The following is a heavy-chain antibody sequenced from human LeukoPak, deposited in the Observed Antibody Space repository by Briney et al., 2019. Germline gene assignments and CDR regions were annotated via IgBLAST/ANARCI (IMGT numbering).Heavy chain of an antibody. D-gene: IGHD2-15*01. V-gene: IGHV5-51*01. CDR1: GYSFSNWW. J-gene: IGHJ3*02. CDR3: ARREYGRYCSGGSCPGAFDI. CDR2: IYPGDSDT. Sequence: GESLRISCKASGYSFSNWWIGWVRQMPGKGLEWMGIIYPGDSDTRYSPSFQGQVTISADKSISTAYLQWSSLKASDTAMYYCARREYGRYCSGGSCPGAFDIWGQGTMVTVSS.